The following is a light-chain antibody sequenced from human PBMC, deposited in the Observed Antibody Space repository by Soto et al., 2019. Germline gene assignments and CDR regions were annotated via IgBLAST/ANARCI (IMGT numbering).Light chain of an antibody. Sequence: QSVLTQPPSVSGAPGQGVTISCIGSSSNIGAGYDVHWYQQVSGTAPKLLLYGNSNRPSGVPDRFSGSKSGTSASLAIIGLQSEDEADYYCQSYDSSLSGVLFSGGTKVTVL. CDR1: SSNIGAGYD. CDR3: QSYDSSLSGVL. CDR2: GNS. V-gene: IGLV1-40*01. J-gene: IGLJ2*01.